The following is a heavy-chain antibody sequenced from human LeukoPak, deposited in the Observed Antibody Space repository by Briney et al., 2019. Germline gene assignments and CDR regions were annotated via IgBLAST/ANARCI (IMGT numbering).Heavy chain of an antibody. J-gene: IGHJ4*02. CDR2: INQRRNT. Sequence: PSETLSLTCVVYGESFSGYSWSWIRQPPGKGLEWIGEINQRRNTNYNPSLKSRVTISLDTSKNQFSLKLSSVTAADTAVYYCARGYGDYALFDYWGQGTLVTVSS. D-gene: IGHD4-17*01. V-gene: IGHV4-34*01. CDR1: GESFSGYS. CDR3: ARGYGDYALFDY.